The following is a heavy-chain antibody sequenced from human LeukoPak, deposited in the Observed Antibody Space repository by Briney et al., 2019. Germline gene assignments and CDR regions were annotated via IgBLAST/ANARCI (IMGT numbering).Heavy chain of an antibody. Sequence: SVKVSCKASGGTFSSYAISWVRQAPGQGLEWMGGIIPIFGTANYAQKFQGGVTITADESTSTAYMELSSLRSEDTAVYYCARPSFHCSSTSCYTGYGMDVWGQGTTVTVSS. CDR2: IIPIFGTA. V-gene: IGHV1-69*01. D-gene: IGHD2-2*02. J-gene: IGHJ6*02. CDR1: GGTFSSYA. CDR3: ARPSFHCSSTSCYTGYGMDV.